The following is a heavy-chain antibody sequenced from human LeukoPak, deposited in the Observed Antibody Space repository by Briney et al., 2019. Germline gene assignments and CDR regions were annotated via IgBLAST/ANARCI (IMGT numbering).Heavy chain of an antibody. J-gene: IGHJ4*02. CDR3: ARETDYGYTSYFDY. CDR2: IKQEGSEK. Sequence: GGSLRLSCAASGFTLSSYWMSWVRQAPGKGLEWVANIKQEGSEKYYVDSVKGRFTISRDNAKNSLYLQMSSLRAEDTAVYYCARETDYGYTSYFDYWGQGTLVTVSS. V-gene: IGHV3-7*03. D-gene: IGHD5-24*01. CDR1: GFTLSSYW.